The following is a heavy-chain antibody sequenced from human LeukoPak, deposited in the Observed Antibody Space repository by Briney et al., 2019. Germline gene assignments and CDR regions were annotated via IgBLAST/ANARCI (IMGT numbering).Heavy chain of an antibody. CDR3: ARGHPYWRGYYTRRVDFFVY. CDR2: INQSGGT. CDR1: LGSFSGFY. D-gene: IGHD3-3*01. Sequence: PLETLSPTSAVYLGSFSGFYWGSIRHRPGGGEGCIWEINQSGGTNYIPPLKRRLTISLDTSKHQFTRQLSSVTAADTAVYYRARGHPYWRGYYTRRVDFFVYWGEGTQVTVSS. J-gene: IGHJ4*02. V-gene: IGHV4-34*01.